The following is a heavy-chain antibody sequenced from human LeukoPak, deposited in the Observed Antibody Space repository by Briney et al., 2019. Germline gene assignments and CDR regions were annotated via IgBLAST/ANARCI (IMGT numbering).Heavy chain of an antibody. CDR3: ARGPLQPELLWFGEPQSPHTLDY. D-gene: IGHD3-10*01. CDR2: ISYDGSNK. V-gene: IGHV3-30*03. J-gene: IGHJ4*02. Sequence: GGSLRLSCAASGFTFSSYGMHWVRQAPGKGLEWVAVISYDGSNKYYADSVKGRFTISRDNSKNTLYLQMNSLRAEDTAVYYCARGPLQPELLWFGEPQSPHTLDYWGQGTLVTVSS. CDR1: GFTFSSYG.